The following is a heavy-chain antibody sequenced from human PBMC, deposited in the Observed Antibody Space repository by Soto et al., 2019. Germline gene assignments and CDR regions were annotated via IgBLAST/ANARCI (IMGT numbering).Heavy chain of an antibody. J-gene: IGHJ4*02. CDR1: GYTFTSYY. V-gene: IGHV1-46*01. D-gene: IGHD3-22*01. CDR2: INPSGGST. Sequence: QVQLVQSGAEVKKPGASVKVSCKASGYTFTSYYMHWVRQAPGQGLEWMGIINPSGGSTRYAQKXQRSFTXXRDTSTSTVYMDLSSLRSEDTAVYYCARGLIYDSSGYYFDYWGQGTLVTVSS. CDR3: ARGLIYDSSGYYFDY.